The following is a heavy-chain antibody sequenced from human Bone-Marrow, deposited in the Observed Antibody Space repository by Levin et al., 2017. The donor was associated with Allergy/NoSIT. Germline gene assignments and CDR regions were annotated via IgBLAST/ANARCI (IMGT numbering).Heavy chain of an antibody. CDR1: GFIFSDYY. CDR2: ISYGASAI. J-gene: IGHJ4*02. Sequence: GGSLRLSCAASGFIFSDYYMSWIRQAPGEGLEWVSYISYGASAIHYADSVKGRFTISRDNAKNSLYLQMNSLRAEDTAVDYCARVGTIAAAGTVDYWGQGTLVTVSS. D-gene: IGHD6-13*01. V-gene: IGHV3-11*01. CDR3: ARVGTIAAAGTVDY.